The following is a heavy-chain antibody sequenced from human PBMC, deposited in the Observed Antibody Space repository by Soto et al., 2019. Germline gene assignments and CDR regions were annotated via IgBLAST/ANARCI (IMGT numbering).Heavy chain of an antibody. J-gene: IGHJ4*02. D-gene: IGHD3-22*01. CDR2: IWSDGSNK. Sequence: QVQLVESGGGVVQPGRSLRLSCAASGFTFSSYGMHWVRQAPGKGLEWVAVIWSDGSNKYYADSVKGRFTISRDNSKNTLYLQMNSLRAEDTAVYYCARYYYHSSGYYPLWGQGTLVTVSS. V-gene: IGHV3-33*01. CDR3: ARYYYHSSGYYPL. CDR1: GFTFSSYG.